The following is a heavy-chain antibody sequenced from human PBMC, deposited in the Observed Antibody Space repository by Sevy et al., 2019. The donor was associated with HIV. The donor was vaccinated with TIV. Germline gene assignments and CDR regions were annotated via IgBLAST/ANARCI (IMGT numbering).Heavy chain of an antibody. CDR3: AKAGGTGIAPAGQDY. V-gene: IGHV3-23*01. J-gene: IGHJ4*02. Sequence: GGSLRLSCAASGFTFSSYAMSWVRQAPGKGLEWVSAISGSGGSTYYADSVKGRFTISRDSSKNTLYLQMNSLRAEDTAVYYCAKAGGTGIAPAGQDYWGQGTLVTVSS. CDR2: ISGSGGST. CDR1: GFTFSSYA. D-gene: IGHD6-13*01.